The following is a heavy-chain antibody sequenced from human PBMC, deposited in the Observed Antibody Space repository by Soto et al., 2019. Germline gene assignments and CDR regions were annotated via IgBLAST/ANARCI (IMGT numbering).Heavy chain of an antibody. J-gene: IGHJ4*02. D-gene: IGHD3-22*01. CDR3: ARVTYYYDSSNYYYTDY. V-gene: IGHV1-46*01. Sequence: GASVKVSCKASGYTFTSYYMHWVRQAPVQGLEWMGIINPSGGSTSYAQKFQGRVTMTRDTSTSTVYMELSSLRSEDTAVYYCARVTYYYDSSNYYYTDYWGQGTLVTVSS. CDR1: GYTFTSYY. CDR2: INPSGGST.